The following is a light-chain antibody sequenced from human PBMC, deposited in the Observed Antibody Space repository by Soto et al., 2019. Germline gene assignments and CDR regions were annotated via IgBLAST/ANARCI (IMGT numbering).Light chain of an antibody. Sequence: QSALTQPASVSGSPGQSITISCTGTSSDVGGYNYVSWYQQHPGKAPKLMIYDVSNRPSGVSNRFSGSKSANTASLTISGLQAEDEADYYCSSYTSSSTYVVFGGGTNSPS. CDR3: SSYTSSSTYVV. J-gene: IGLJ2*01. CDR2: DVS. V-gene: IGLV2-14*01. CDR1: SSDVGGYNY.